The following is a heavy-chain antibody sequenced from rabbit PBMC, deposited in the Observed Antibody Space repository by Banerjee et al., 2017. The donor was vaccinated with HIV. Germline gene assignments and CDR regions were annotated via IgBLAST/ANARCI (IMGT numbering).Heavy chain of an antibody. CDR1: GFSLSSSYY. D-gene: IGHD7-1*01. CDR2: IDTGSSGST. Sequence: QSLEESGGDLVKPGASLTLTCAASGFSLSSSYYMCWVRQAPGKGLEWIACIDTGSSGSTWYASWAKGRFTISKTSSTTVTLQMTSLTAADTATYFCARGDGAYAGYDGLWGQGTLVTVS. J-gene: IGHJ4*01. V-gene: IGHV1S40*01. CDR3: ARGDGAYAGYDGL.